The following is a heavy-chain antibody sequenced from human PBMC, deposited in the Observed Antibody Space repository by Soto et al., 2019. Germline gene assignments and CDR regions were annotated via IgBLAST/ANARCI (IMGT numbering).Heavy chain of an antibody. D-gene: IGHD1-7*01. CDR1: GFIFTAHW. CDR3: VRDRTTFTLFDH. CDR2: ISPDGTTT. J-gene: IGHJ4*02. Sequence: EVQLVESGGGLVQPGGSLRLSCEASGFIFTAHWMHWVRHVPGKGLVWVARISPDGTTTGYADSVRGRFTFSRDNAKNTLYLQMNSLRAEDTAVYYCVRDRTTFTLFDHWGQGALVTVSS. V-gene: IGHV3-74*01.